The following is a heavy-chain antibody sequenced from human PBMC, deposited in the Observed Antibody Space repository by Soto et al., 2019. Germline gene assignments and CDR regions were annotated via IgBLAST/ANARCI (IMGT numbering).Heavy chain of an antibody. CDR3: ARDVPSYIVGATPRFDS. CDR2: INSDGSRT. CDR1: GFTFSSHW. D-gene: IGHD1-26*01. J-gene: IGHJ4*02. V-gene: IGHV3-74*01. Sequence: GSLRLSCAASGFTFSSHWMHWVRQAPGKGLVWVSRINSDGSRTVYADSVKGRFTISRDNAKNTLYLQMKSLRAEDTAVYYCARDVPSYIVGATPRFDSWGQGTMVTVSS.